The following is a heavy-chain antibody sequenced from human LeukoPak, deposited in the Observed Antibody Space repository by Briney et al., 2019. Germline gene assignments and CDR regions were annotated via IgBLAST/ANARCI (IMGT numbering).Heavy chain of an antibody. Sequence: GGSLRLSCAASGFTFSSYGMHWVRQAPGKGLEWVAVIWYDGSNKYYADSVKGRFTTSRDNSKNTLYLQMNSLRAEDTAVYYCARDGGLRWYRTSYFDYWGQGTLVTVSS. D-gene: IGHD4-23*01. CDR2: IWYDGSNK. V-gene: IGHV3-33*01. CDR3: ARDGGLRWYRTSYFDY. CDR1: GFTFSSYG. J-gene: IGHJ4*02.